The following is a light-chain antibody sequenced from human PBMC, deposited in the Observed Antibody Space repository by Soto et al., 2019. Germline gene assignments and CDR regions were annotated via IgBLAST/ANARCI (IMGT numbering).Light chain of an antibody. CDR3: QQSYSTPWT. CDR2: AAS. J-gene: IGKJ1*01. V-gene: IGKV1-39*01. CDR1: QSMRTY. Sequence: DIPMTQSPASLSASVGDRVTITCRASQSMRTYLNWYQQKPGKAPNLLIHAASSLQSGVPSRFSGSGSGTDFTLTISSLQPEDFATYYCQQSYSTPWTFGQGTKVEIK.